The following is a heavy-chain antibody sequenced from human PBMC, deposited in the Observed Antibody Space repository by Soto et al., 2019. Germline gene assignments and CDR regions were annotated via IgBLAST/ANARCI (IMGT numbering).Heavy chain of an antibody. V-gene: IGHV3-15*01. CDR2: IKSKTDGGTT. CDR1: GFTFSNAW. CDR3: TGPTG. Sequence: QLVESGGGLVKPGGSLRLSCAASGFTFSNAWMSWVRQAPGKGLEWVGHIKSKTDGGTTDYAAPVKGRFTISRDDSKNTLYLQMNSLKTEDTAVYYCTGPTGWGPGTTVTVSS. J-gene: IGHJ6*02.